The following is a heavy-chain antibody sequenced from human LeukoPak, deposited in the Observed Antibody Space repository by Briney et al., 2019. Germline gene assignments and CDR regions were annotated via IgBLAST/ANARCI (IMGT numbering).Heavy chain of an antibody. CDR2: FDPEDGET. CDR1: GYTLTELS. J-gene: IGHJ5*02. CDR3: ATWLGELNWFDP. V-gene: IGHV1-24*01. D-gene: IGHD3-10*01. Sequence: GASVKVSCKVSGYTLTELSMHWVRQAPGKGLEWMGGFDPEDGETIYAQKFQGRVTMTEDTSTDTAYMELSSLRSEDTAVYYCATWLGELNWFDPWGRGTLVTVSS.